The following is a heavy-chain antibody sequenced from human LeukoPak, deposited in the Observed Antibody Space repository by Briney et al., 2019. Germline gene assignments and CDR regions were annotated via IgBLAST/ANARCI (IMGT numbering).Heavy chain of an antibody. J-gene: IGHJ3*02. Sequence: SETLSLTCTVSGGSISSSNYYWGWFRQPPGKGLEWIGSIYYSRSTYYTPSLKSRATISVDTSKNQFSLKLRSVTAADTAVYYCARPDSGTYVARAFDIWGQGTMVSVSS. CDR3: ARPDSGTYVARAFDI. CDR1: GGSISSSNYY. CDR2: IYYSRST. D-gene: IGHD1-26*01. V-gene: IGHV4-39*01.